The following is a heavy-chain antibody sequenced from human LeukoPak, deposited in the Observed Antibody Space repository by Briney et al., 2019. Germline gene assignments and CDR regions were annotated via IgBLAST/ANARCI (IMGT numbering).Heavy chain of an antibody. CDR1: GGSISTSDRY. D-gene: IGHD1-26*01. CDR3: ARSIVGAIPMYYFDY. CDR2: IYYSGIT. J-gene: IGHJ4*02. Sequence: SETLSLTCTVSGGSISTSDRYWGWIRQPPGKGLEWIGSIYYSGITYRNPSLKSRVTISVDTSKNQFSLRLSSVTAADTAVYYCARSIVGAIPMYYFDYWGQGTLVTVSS. V-gene: IGHV4-39*01.